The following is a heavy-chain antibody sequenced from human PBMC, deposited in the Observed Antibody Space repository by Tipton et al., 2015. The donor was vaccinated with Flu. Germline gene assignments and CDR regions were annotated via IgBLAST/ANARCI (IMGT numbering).Heavy chain of an antibody. CDR2: IYHSGTA. D-gene: IGHD1-7*01. CDR3: ARYPEGNYHWFGP. CDR1: GGSISSSRYY. V-gene: IGHV4-39*07. Sequence: GLVKPSETLSLTCTVSGGSISSSRYYWGWIRQPPGKGLEWIGSIYHSGTAYYNPSLKSRVTISVDTSKNQISLKLSSVTAADTAVCYCARYPEGNYHWFGPGGKGPLVTVSS. J-gene: IGHJ5*02.